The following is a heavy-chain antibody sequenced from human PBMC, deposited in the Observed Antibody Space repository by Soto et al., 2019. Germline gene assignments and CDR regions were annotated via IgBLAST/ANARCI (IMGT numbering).Heavy chain of an antibody. CDR1: GGSISSSSYY. Sequence: SETLSLTCTVSGGSISSSSYYWGWIRQPPGKGLEWIGSIYYSGSTYYNPSLKSRVTISVDTSKNQFSPKLSSVTAADTAVYYCARAVVVKGWFDPWGQGTLVTVSS. V-gene: IGHV4-39*01. CDR3: ARAVVVKGWFDP. J-gene: IGHJ5*02. CDR2: IYYSGST. D-gene: IGHD3-22*01.